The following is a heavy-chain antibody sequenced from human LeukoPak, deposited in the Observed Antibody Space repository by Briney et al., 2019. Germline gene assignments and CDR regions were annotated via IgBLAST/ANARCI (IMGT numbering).Heavy chain of an antibody. V-gene: IGHV3-30*02. CDR2: IRCDGSNK. D-gene: IGHD3-9*01. Sequence: SGGSLRLSCAASGLSFSSYGMHWVRQAPGKGLEWVAFIRCDGSNKYFADSVKGRFTISRDSSKNTLYLQMNSVRVEDTAVYYCAKDGSYDILTGYYPPRYWGQGTLVTVSS. J-gene: IGHJ4*02. CDR3: AKDGSYDILTGYYPPRY. CDR1: GLSFSSYG.